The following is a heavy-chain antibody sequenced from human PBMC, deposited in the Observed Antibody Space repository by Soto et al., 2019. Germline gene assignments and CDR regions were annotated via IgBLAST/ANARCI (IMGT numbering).Heavy chain of an antibody. CDR2: IYFSGST. Sequence: PSETLSLTCTVSGASISGGTFYWSWIRQHPGKGLEWIGYIYFSGSTYYHPSLKSRVTISMDTSKNQFSLNLSSVTSADTAVYYCARELYSSSSSGYFDYWGQGALVTVSS. V-gene: IGHV4-31*03. CDR1: GASISGGTFY. J-gene: IGHJ4*02. CDR3: ARELYSSSSSGYFDY. D-gene: IGHD6-6*01.